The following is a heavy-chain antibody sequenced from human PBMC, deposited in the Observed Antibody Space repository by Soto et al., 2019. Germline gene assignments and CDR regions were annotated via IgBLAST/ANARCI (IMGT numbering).Heavy chain of an antibody. CDR3: TKQYSFLDF. CDR2: IAATGA. CDR1: GFTFGSYA. V-gene: IGHV3-23*01. D-gene: IGHD2-21*01. J-gene: IGHJ4*02. Sequence: GGSLRLSCAASGFTFGSYAMSWVRQAPGKGLDWVSSIAATGAYYADSVKGRFIISRDDSKNTLYLQMSSLRAEDTAVYYCTKQYSFLDFWGQGAPVTVSS.